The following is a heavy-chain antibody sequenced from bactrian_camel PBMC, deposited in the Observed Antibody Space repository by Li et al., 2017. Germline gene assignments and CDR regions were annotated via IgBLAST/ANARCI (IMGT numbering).Heavy chain of an antibody. J-gene: IGHJ4*01. V-gene: IGHV3S1*01. CDR3: AAARDELYWCFLDNPY. CDR2: LFVGGGAP. CDR1: GYAYSAFC. Sequence: VQLVESGGGLVQAGGSLRLSCAVSGYAYSAFCISWFRQGLGKEREGVAALFVGGGAPYYADSVKGRFTISLDKDLNTLFLHMYNLQPEDTAMYYCAAARDELYWCFLDNPYWGQGTQVTVS. D-gene: IGHD7*01.